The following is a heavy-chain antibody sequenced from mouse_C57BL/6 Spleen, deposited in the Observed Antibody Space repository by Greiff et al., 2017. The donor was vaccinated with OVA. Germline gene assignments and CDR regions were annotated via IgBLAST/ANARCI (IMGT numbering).Heavy chain of an antibody. D-gene: IGHD2-3*01. V-gene: IGHV2-2*01. CDR1: GFSLTSYG. Sequence: QVQLQQSGPGLVQPSQSLSITCTVSGFSLTSYGVHWVRQSPGQGLEWLGVIWSGGSTDYNAAFISRLSISKDNSKSQVFFKMNSLQADDTAIYYCASQIYDGYYFDYWGQGTTLTVSS. CDR2: IWSGGST. CDR3: ASQIYDGYYFDY. J-gene: IGHJ2*01.